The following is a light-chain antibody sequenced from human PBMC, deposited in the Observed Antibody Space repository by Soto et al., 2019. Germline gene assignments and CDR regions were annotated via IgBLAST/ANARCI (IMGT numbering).Light chain of an antibody. V-gene: IGLV2-8*01. CDR1: SSDVGGYNY. Sequence: QSVLTQPPSASGSPGQSVAISCTGTSSDVGGYNYVSWYQQHPGKAPKLMIYEVNKRPSGVPDRFSGSKSGNTASLTVSGLQAEDEADYYCLSYAGTTARLRVFGAGTKVTVL. CDR2: EVN. J-gene: IGLJ1*01. CDR3: LSYAGTTARLRV.